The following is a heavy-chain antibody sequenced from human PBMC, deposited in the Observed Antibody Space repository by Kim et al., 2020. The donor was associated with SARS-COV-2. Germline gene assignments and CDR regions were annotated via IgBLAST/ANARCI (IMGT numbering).Heavy chain of an antibody. CDR1: GGSISSGGYY. Sequence: SETLSLTCTVSGGSISSGGYYWSWIRQHPGKGLEWIGYIYYSGSTYYNPSLKSRVTISVDTSKNQFSLKLSSVTAADTAVYYCARSRFNYYDSSGQLYYYYGMDVWGQGTTVTVSS. J-gene: IGHJ6*02. D-gene: IGHD3-22*01. CDR2: IYYSGST. CDR3: ARSRFNYYDSSGQLYYYYGMDV. V-gene: IGHV4-31*03.